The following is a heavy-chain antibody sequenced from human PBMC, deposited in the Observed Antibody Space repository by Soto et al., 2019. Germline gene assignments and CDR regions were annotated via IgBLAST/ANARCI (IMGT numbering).Heavy chain of an antibody. Sequence: HPGGSLRLSCAASGFTFSSHAMHWVRQAPGKGLEWVAIISYDGSNEYYADSVKGRFTISRDNSKTTLYLQMNSLRTEDTAIYYCARDASGAGTRWLDPWGQGTLVTVSS. V-gene: IGHV3-30-3*01. CDR1: GFTFSSHA. J-gene: IGHJ5*02. D-gene: IGHD6-19*01. CDR3: ARDASGAGTRWLDP. CDR2: ISYDGSNE.